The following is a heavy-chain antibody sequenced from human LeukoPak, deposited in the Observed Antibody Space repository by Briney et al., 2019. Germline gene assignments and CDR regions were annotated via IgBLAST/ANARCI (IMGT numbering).Heavy chain of an antibody. CDR1: GGSFSGYY. J-gene: IGHJ5*02. D-gene: IGHD6-6*01. Sequence: SETLSLTCVVYGGSFSGYYWSWIRQPPGKGLEWIGSIYYSGSTYYNPSLKSRVTISVDTSKNQFSLKLSSVTAADTAVYYCARPGGSSSRWFDPWGQGTLVTVSS. CDR2: IYYSGST. V-gene: IGHV4-34*01. CDR3: ARPGGSSSRWFDP.